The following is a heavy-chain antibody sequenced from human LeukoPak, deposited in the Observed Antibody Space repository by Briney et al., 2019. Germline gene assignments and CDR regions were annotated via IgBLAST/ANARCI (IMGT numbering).Heavy chain of an antibody. CDR1: GFSFSDYW. CDR3: ARASVLGPNTDY. D-gene: IGHD2-2*01. J-gene: IGHJ4*02. Sequence: GGSLRLSCAASGFSFSDYWMSWVRQTPGKGLEWVASIEQDGSEKNYVDSVGGRFTISRDNAKNSLYLQMNNLRADDTAVYYCARASVLGPNTDYWGQGTLVTVS. CDR2: IEQDGSEK. V-gene: IGHV3-7*01.